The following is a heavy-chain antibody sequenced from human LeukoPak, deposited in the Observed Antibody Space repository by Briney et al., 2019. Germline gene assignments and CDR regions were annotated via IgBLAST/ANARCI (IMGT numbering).Heavy chain of an antibody. D-gene: IGHD5-18*01. CDR1: GYTFTSYG. V-gene: IGHV1-18*01. CDR2: ISAYNGNT. J-gene: IGHJ3*02. CDR3: ARDSIRVTWIQLWSGENDAFDI. Sequence: ASVKVSCKASGYTFTSYGISWVRQAPGQGLEWIGWISAYNGNTNYAQKLQGRVTMTTDTSTSTAYMELRSLRSDDTAVYYCARDSIRVTWIQLWSGENDAFDIWGQGTMVTVSS.